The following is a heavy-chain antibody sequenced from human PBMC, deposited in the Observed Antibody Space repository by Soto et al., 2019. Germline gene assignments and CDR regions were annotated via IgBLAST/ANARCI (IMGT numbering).Heavy chain of an antibody. J-gene: IGHJ4*02. V-gene: IGHV1-18*01. Sequence: QVQLVQSGAEVKKPGASVKVSCKASGYTFTSYGISWVRQAPGQGLEWMGWISAYNGNTNYAQKLQGRVTMTTDTSTRTAYMELRSLRSDDTAVYYCARARLDIVVVPAARGFDYWGQGTLVTVSS. CDR2: ISAYNGNT. CDR1: GYTFTSYG. CDR3: ARARLDIVVVPAARGFDY. D-gene: IGHD2-2*03.